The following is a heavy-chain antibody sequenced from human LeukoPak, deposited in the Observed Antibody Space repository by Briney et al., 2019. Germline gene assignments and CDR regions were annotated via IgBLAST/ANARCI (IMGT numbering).Heavy chain of an antibody. CDR1: GFTFSNFW. J-gene: IGHJ4*02. D-gene: IGHD6-19*01. CDR2: IKEDGSEK. CDR3: AKVRAGSSGQIDY. Sequence: GGSLRLSCAASGFTFSNFWLSWVRQAPGKGLEWVANIKEDGSEKYLVDSVKGRFTISRDNAKKSLYLQLNSLRGEDTAVYYCAKVRAGSSGQIDYWGQGTLVTVSS. V-gene: IGHV3-7*01.